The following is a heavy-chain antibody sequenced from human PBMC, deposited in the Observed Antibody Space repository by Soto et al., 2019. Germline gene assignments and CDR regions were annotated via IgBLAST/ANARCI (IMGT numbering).Heavy chain of an antibody. CDR2: IYYSGST. Sequence: SETLSLTCTVSGGSISSYYWSWIRQPPGKGLEWIGYIYYSGSTNYNPSLKSRVTISVDTSKNQFSLKLSSVTAADTAVYYCARENDGGNVNDAFDIWGQGTMVTVSS. CDR3: ARENDGGNVNDAFDI. CDR1: GGSISSYY. D-gene: IGHD1-1*01. V-gene: IGHV4-59*01. J-gene: IGHJ3*02.